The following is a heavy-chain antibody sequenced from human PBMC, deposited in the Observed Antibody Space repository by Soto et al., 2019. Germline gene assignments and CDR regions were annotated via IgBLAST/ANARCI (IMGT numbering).Heavy chain of an antibody. CDR3: ARDVPLDYYDSSGYYFDY. V-gene: IGHV4-30-4*01. D-gene: IGHD3-22*01. Sequence: SETLSLTCTVSGGSISSGDYYWSWIRQPPGKGLEWIGYIYYSGSTYYNPSLKGRVTISVDTSKNQFSLKLSSVTAADTAVYYCARDVPLDYYDSSGYYFDYWGQGTMVTVSS. CDR1: GGSISSGDYY. CDR2: IYYSGST. J-gene: IGHJ4*02.